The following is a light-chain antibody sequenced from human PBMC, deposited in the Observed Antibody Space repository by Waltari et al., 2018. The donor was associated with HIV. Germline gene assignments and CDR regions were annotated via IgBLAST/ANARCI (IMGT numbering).Light chain of an antibody. CDR1: GGSIADSY. Sequence: FMLTQPHSVSESPGRTVTISCTRSGGSIADSYVQWCQQRPGSAPTTVLYANNQLPSAVPDRFSGYIDTSSNSASLIISGLTSEDEADYYCHSYDADTWVFGGGTRLTVL. CDR3: HSYDADTWV. V-gene: IGLV6-57*03. J-gene: IGLJ3*02. CDR2: ANN.